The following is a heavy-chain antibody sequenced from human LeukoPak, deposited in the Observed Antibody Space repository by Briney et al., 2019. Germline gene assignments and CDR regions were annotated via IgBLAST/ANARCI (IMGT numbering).Heavy chain of an antibody. Sequence: GGSLRLSCAASGFTFDDYAMHWVRQAPGKALEWVSGISWNSGSIDYADSVKGRFTISRDNAKNSLYLQMNSLRAEDTALYYCAKDSGGGYYYYGMDVWGQGTTVTVSS. CDR1: GFTFDDYA. V-gene: IGHV3-9*01. CDR2: ISWNSGSI. D-gene: IGHD2-15*01. CDR3: AKDSGGGYYYYGMDV. J-gene: IGHJ6*02.